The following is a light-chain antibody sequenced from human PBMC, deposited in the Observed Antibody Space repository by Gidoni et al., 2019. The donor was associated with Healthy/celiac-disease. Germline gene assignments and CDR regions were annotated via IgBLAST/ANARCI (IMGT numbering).Light chain of an antibody. Sequence: SSELTQDPAVSVALGQTVRITGQGASLRSYYASWYQQKPGQAPVLVIYGKNTRPSGIPDRFSGSSSGNTASLTITWAQAEDEAYYYCNSRDSSGNHVVFGGGTKLTAL. V-gene: IGLV3-19*01. J-gene: IGLJ2*01. CDR1: SLRSYY. CDR3: NSRDSSGNHVV. CDR2: GKN.